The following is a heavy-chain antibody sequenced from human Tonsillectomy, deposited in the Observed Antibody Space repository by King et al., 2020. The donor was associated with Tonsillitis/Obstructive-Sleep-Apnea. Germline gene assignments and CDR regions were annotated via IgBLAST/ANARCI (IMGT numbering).Heavy chain of an antibody. J-gene: IGHJ4*02. CDR2: ISGDGGST. Sequence: VQLVESGGGVVLPGGSLRLSCAASGFTLDDYGMHWVRQAPGKGLEWVSLISGDGGSTYYADSVKGRFTISRDISKNSLYLEMNSLRTDDTAFYYCAKAILSGLGYPFDYWGQGTLVTVSA. D-gene: IGHD5-12*01. V-gene: IGHV3-43*02. CDR3: AKAILSGLGYPFDY. CDR1: GFTLDDYG.